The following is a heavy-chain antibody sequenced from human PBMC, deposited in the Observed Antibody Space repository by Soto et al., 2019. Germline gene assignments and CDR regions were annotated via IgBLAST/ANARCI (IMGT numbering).Heavy chain of an antibody. CDR3: ARDVPRQYGSGELGAFDI. D-gene: IGHD3-10*01. J-gene: IGHJ3*02. CDR2: IYYSGST. V-gene: IGHV4-59*01. CDR1: GGSISSYY. Sequence: SETLSLTCTVSGGSISSYYWSWIRQPPGKGLEWIGYIYYSGSTNYNPSLKSRVTISVDTSKNQCSLKLSSVTAADTAVYYCARDVPRQYGSGELGAFDIWGQGTMVTVSS.